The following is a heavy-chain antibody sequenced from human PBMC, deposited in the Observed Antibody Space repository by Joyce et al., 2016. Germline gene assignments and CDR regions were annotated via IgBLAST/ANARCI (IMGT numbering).Heavy chain of an antibody. D-gene: IGHD2-8*01. V-gene: IGHV5-51*01. CDR3: ARRRDGPNWFDP. J-gene: IGHJ5*02. CDR2: SYPRDSDT. Sequence: EVQLVQSGAEVKKPGESLQISCKASGYSFSTYWIGWLRQMPGKGLEWTGVSYPRDSDTRFNPSFEGQVTMSVDTSTNTAYLQWSSLRASDTAIYYCARRRDGPNWFDPWGQGTLVTVSS. CDR1: GYSFSTYW.